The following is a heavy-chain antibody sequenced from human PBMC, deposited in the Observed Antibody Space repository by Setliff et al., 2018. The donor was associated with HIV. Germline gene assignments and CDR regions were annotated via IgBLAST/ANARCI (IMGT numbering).Heavy chain of an antibody. CDR3: AKDPPTLQWAFDY. D-gene: IGHD2-8*01. CDR1: GFTFSGDW. Sequence: PGGSLRLSCAASGFTFSGDWMHWVRQPPGKGLEWVACVRYDESNKYYAESVKGRFTISRDNSKNTLYLQMNSLRAEDTAVYYCAKDPPTLQWAFDYWGQGTLVTVSS. V-gene: IGHV3-30*02. J-gene: IGHJ4*02. CDR2: VRYDESNK.